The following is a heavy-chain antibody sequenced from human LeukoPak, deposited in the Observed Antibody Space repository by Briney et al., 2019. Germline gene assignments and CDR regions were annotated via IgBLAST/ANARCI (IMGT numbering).Heavy chain of an antibody. V-gene: IGHV1-69*13. CDR3: ALEDYYYYMDV. CDR1: GGTFSSYA. CDR2: IIPIFGTA. J-gene: IGHJ6*03. Sequence: ASVKVSCKDSGGTFSSYAISWVRQAPGQGLEWMGGIIPIFGTANYAQKFQGRVTITADESTSTAYMELSSLRSEDTAVYYCALEDYYYYMDVWGKGTTVTVSS.